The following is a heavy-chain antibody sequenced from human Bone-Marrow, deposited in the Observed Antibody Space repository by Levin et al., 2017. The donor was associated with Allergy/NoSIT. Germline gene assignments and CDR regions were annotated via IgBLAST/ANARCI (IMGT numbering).Heavy chain of an antibody. J-gene: IGHJ6*02. D-gene: IGHD3-10*01. Sequence: ASVKVSCKASGYAFTSYEINWVRQATGQGPEWLGWMNPNFGTTGYAQKFQGRVTMTRNTSINTAYMELSSLTFEDSALYYCARAGGSGPIGHYYGMDVGGQGTTVAVSS. V-gene: IGHV1-8*01. CDR1: GYAFTSYE. CDR2: MNPNFGTT. CDR3: ARAGGSGPIGHYYGMDV.